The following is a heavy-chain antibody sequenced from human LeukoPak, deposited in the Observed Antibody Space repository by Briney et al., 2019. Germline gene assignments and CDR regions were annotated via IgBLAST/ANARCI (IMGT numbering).Heavy chain of an antibody. Sequence: PSETLSLTCTVSGGSISSGDYYWSWIRQPPGKGLEWIGYIYYSGSTYYNPSLKSRVTISVDTSKNQFSLKLSSVNAADTAVYYCARIIFCSSTSCYGYYFDYWGQGTLVTVSS. D-gene: IGHD2-2*01. CDR2: IYYSGST. J-gene: IGHJ4*02. CDR1: GGSISSGDYY. CDR3: ARIIFCSSTSCYGYYFDY. V-gene: IGHV4-30-4*08.